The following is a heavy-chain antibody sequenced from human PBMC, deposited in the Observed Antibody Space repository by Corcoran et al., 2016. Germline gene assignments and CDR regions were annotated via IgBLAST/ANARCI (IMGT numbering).Heavy chain of an antibody. V-gene: IGHV1-46*01. CDR2: INPSGGST. CDR1: GYTFTSYY. D-gene: IGHD3-22*01. CDR3: ARRRAYYYDSSGYLGAFDI. Sequence: QVQLVQSGAEVKKPGASVKVSCKASGYTFTSYYMHWVRQAPGQGLEWMGIINPSGGSTSYAQKFQGRVTMTRDTSTSTVYMELSSLRSEDTAVYYCARRRAYYYDSSGYLGAFDIWGQGTMVTVSS. J-gene: IGHJ3*02.